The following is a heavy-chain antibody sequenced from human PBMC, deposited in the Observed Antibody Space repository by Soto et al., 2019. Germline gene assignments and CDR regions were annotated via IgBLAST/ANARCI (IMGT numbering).Heavy chain of an antibody. CDR2: IYPGDSDT. J-gene: IGHJ3*02. Sequence: GESLKISCKGSGYSFTSYWIGWVRQMPGKGLEWMGIIYPGDSDTRYSPSFQGQVTISADKSISTAYLQWSSLKASDTAMYYCARDCEDCSSTGPTSMGKNDAFDIWGQGTMVTVSS. CDR1: GYSFTSYW. V-gene: IGHV5-51*01. CDR3: ARDCEDCSSTGPTSMGKNDAFDI. D-gene: IGHD2-2*01.